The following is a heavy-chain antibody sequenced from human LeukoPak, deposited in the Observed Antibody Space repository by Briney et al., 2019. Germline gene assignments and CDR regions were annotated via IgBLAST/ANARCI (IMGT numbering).Heavy chain of an antibody. D-gene: IGHD3-22*01. CDR2: INTDGSST. J-gene: IGHJ4*02. V-gene: IGHV3-74*01. CDR1: GFTFSSYW. CDR3: ARESAHYYDSPGAPFDY. Sequence: PGGSLRLSCAASGFTFSSYWMHWVRHAPGKGLVWVSRINTDGSSTSYADSVKGRFTISRDNAKNTLYLQMNSLRAEDTAVYYCARESAHYYDSPGAPFDYWGQGTLVTVSS.